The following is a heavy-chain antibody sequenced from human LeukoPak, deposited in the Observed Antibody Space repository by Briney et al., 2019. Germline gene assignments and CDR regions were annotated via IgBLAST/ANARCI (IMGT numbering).Heavy chain of an antibody. CDR2: IYTSGST. CDR3: VRVRVLGIDP. Sequence: PSQTLSLTCTVSGGSISSGGYYWSWIRQPAGKGLEWIGRIYTSGSTNYNPSLKSRVTISVDTSKNQFSLKLSSVTAADTAVYYCVRVRVLGIDPWGQGTLVTVSS. J-gene: IGHJ5*02. D-gene: IGHD3-10*01. CDR1: GGSISSGGYY. V-gene: IGHV4-61*02.